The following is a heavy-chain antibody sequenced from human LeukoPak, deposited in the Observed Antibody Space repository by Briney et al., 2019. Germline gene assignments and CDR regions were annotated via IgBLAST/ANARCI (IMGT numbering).Heavy chain of an antibody. D-gene: IGHD2-15*01. J-gene: IGHJ4*02. CDR2: ISWNSGSI. V-gene: IGHV3-9*01. CDR3: AKDKSLGYCSGGSCYSGLDY. Sequence: TGGSLRLSCAAAGFTFSSYGMHWVRHAPGKGLEWVSGISWNSGSIDYADSVKGRFTISRDNAKNSLYLQMNSLRAEDTALYYCAKDKSLGYCSGGSCYSGLDYWGQGTLVTVSS. CDR1: GFTFSSYG.